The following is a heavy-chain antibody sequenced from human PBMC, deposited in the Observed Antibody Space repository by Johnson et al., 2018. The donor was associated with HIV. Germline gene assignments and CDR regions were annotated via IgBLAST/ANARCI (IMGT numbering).Heavy chain of an antibody. V-gene: IGHV3-20*04. D-gene: IGHD6-13*01. CDR3: AREGEGYSSSWYDAFDI. CDR1: GFTFEDYG. J-gene: IGHJ3*02. Sequence: VQLVESGGGVVRPGGSLRLSCAVSGFTFEDYGISWVRQAPGKGLEWVSDINWNGGSTDYADSVKGRFTISIDNSKNTLYLQMNSLRAEDTAVYYCAREGEGYSSSWYDAFDIWGQGTMVTVSS. CDR2: INWNGGST.